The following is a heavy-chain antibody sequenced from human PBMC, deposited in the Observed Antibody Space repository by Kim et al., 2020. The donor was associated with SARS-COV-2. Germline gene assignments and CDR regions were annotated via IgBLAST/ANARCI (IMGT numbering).Heavy chain of an antibody. J-gene: IGHJ4*02. CDR2: ISYDGSNK. CDR3: ARGLLSNILTGYYNY. CDR1: GFTFSSYA. Sequence: GGSLRLSCAASGFTFSSYAMHWVRQAPGKGLEWVAGISYDGSNKYYADSVKGRFTISRDNSKNTLYQQMNSLRAEDTALYYCARGLLSNILTGYYNYWVPDRLVTLSS. D-gene: IGHD3-9*01. V-gene: IGHV3-30*04.